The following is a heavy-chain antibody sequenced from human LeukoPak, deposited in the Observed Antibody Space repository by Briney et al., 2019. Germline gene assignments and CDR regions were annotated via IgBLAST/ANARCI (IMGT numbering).Heavy chain of an antibody. CDR1: GGSFSPYY. CDR2: INHSGST. V-gene: IGHV4-34*01. J-gene: IGHJ4*02. D-gene: IGHD2-21*02. CDR3: ARGGFYCGGDCYVDY. Sequence: SETLSLTCAVYGGSFSPYYWSWIRQPPGKGLEWMGEINHSGSTNYNPSLKSRVTISVDTSKNQFSLRLSSVTAADTAVYYCARGGFYCGGDCYVDYWGQGTLVTVSS.